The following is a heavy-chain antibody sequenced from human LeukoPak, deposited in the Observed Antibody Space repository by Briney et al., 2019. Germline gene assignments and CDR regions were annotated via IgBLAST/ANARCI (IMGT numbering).Heavy chain of an antibody. CDR3: ARASVVGYYFDY. Sequence: PGGSLRLSCAASGFTFSTYGMSWVRQAPGKGLEWVANIKQDGSEKYYVDSVKGRFTISRDNAKNSLYLQMNSLRAEDTAVYYCARASVVGYYFDYWGQGTLVTVSS. D-gene: IGHD2-2*01. J-gene: IGHJ4*02. V-gene: IGHV3-7*01. CDR2: IKQDGSEK. CDR1: GFTFSTYG.